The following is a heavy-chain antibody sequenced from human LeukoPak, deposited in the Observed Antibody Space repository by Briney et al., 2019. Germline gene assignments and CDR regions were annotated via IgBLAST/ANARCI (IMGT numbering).Heavy chain of an antibody. Sequence: GGSLRLSCAASGFTFSSYEMNWVRQAPGKGLEWVSYTSYSVNTIYYADSVKGRFTISRDNAKNSLYLQMNSLRAEDTAIYYCARDYQYGYSTNWYHLAQIDYWGQGTLVTVSS. D-gene: IGHD2/OR15-2a*01. J-gene: IGHJ4*02. CDR3: ARDYQYGYSTNWYHLAQIDY. CDR1: GFTFSSYE. CDR2: TSYSVNTI. V-gene: IGHV3-48*03.